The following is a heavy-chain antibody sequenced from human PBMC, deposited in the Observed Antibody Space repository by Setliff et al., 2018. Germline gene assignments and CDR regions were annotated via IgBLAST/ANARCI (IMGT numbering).Heavy chain of an antibody. J-gene: IGHJ4*02. CDR2: IIGSGTNT. CDR1: GFTFSSYA. D-gene: IGHD2-15*01. Sequence: LRLSCTASGFTFSSYAMNWVRQAPGKRLEWVSSIIGSGTNTYYADSVKGRFTISRDNSKNTLYLQMSSLRAEDTAVYYCAKGTQRYCSGAICYYFDYWGQGALVTVSS. V-gene: IGHV3-23*01. CDR3: AKGTQRYCSGAICYYFDY.